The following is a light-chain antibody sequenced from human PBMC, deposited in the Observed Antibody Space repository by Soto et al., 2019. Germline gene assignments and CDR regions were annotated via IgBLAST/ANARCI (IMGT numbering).Light chain of an antibody. V-gene: IGKV1-39*01. Sequence: DIQMTQSPSSLSASVGDRVTITCRASQSVTTYLHWYQQKAGEAPKLLIYAISNLQRGVSSRFSGSGSGTDFSLTINTLQPEDFAAYYCQQGYSTPCTFCQGTKVEIK. CDR1: QSVTTY. CDR3: QQGYSTPCT. J-gene: IGKJ1*01. CDR2: AIS.